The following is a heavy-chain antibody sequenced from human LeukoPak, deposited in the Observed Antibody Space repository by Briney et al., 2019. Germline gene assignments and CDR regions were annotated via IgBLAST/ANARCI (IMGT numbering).Heavy chain of an antibody. CDR3: AKYRWLQSKSWCYY. J-gene: IGHJ4*02. V-gene: IGHV3-23*01. Sequence: GGSLRLSCAASGFTFSSYAMSWVRQAPGKGLEWVSAISGSGGSTYYADSVKGRFTISRDNSKNTLYLQMNSLRAEDTAVYYCAKYRWLQSKSWCYYWGQGTLVTVSS. D-gene: IGHD5-24*01. CDR1: GFTFSSYA. CDR2: ISGSGGST.